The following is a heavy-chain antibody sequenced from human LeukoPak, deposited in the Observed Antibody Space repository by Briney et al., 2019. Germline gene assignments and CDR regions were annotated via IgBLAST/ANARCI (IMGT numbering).Heavy chain of an antibody. V-gene: IGHV3-30-3*01. J-gene: IGHJ4*02. Sequence: GSLRLSCAASGFTFSSYAMHWVRQAPGKGLEWVAVISYDGSNKYYADSVKGRFTISRDNSKNTLYLQMNSLRAEDTAVYYCAKVKRFDDFWSGHLDYWGQGTLVTVSS. CDR3: AKVKRFDDFWSGHLDY. CDR1: GFTFSSYA. D-gene: IGHD3-3*01. CDR2: ISYDGSNK.